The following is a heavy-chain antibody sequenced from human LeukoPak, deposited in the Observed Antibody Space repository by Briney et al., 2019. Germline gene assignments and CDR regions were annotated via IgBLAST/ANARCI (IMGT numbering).Heavy chain of an antibody. CDR2: IIPIFGTA. D-gene: IGHD3-22*01. Sequence: SVKVSCTASGGTFSSYAISWVRQAPGQGLEWMGGIIPIFGTANYAQKFQGRVTITADESTSTAYMELSSLRSEDTAVYYCASTPLENDSSGYRFDPWGQGTLVTVSS. V-gene: IGHV1-69*13. CDR1: GGTFSSYA. J-gene: IGHJ5*02. CDR3: ASTPLENDSSGYRFDP.